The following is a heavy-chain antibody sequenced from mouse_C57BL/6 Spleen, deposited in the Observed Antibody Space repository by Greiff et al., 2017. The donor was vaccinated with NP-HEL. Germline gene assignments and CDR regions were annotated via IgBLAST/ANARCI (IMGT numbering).Heavy chain of an antibody. J-gene: IGHJ4*01. CDR3: ARVITRAMDY. D-gene: IGHD2-4*01. V-gene: IGHV1-69*01. CDR2: IDPSDSYT. CDR1: GYTFTSYW. Sequence: VKLQQPGAELVMPGASVKLSCKASGYTFTSYWMHWVKQRPGLGLEWIGEIDPSDSYTNYNQKFKGKSTLTVDKSSSTAYMQLSSLTSEDSAVYYCARVITRAMDYWGQGTSVTVSS.